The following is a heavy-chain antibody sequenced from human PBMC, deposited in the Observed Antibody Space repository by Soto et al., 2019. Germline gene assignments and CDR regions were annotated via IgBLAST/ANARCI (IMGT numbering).Heavy chain of an antibody. CDR2: IYYSGST. D-gene: IGHD3-22*01. CDR3: ARDPYYDSSGYLGWFDP. Sequence: LSLTCTVSGGSISSYYWSWIRQPPGKGLEWIGYIYYSGSTNYNPSLKSRVTISVDTSKNQFSLKLSSVTAADTAVYYCARDPYYDSSGYLGWFDPWGQGTLVTVSS. J-gene: IGHJ5*02. V-gene: IGHV4-59*01. CDR1: GGSISSYY.